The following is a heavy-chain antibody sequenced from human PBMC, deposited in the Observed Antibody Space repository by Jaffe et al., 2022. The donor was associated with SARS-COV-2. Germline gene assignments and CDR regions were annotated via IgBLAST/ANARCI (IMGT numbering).Heavy chain of an antibody. CDR3: ARVDSSGRPTYYGMDV. CDR1: GFTFSSYG. V-gene: IGHV3-33*01. Sequence: QVQLVESGGGVVQPGRSLRLSCAASGFTFSSYGMHWVRQAPGKGLEWVAVIWYDGSNKYYADSVKGRFTISRDNSKNTLYLQMNSLRAEDTAVYYCARVDSSGRPTYYGMDVWGQGTTVTVSS. CDR2: IWYDGSNK. D-gene: IGHD3-22*01. J-gene: IGHJ6*02.